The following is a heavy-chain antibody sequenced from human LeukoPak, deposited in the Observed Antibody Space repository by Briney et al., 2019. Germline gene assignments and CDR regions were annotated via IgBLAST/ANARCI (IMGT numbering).Heavy chain of an antibody. Sequence: GESLKISCQGSGYSFTTYWIGWVRQMPGKGLEWMGIIYPSDSDTKYSPSFQGQVTISADKSISTAYLQWSSLKASDTAIYYCARSDSSGWPFDYWGQGTLVTVSS. CDR1: GYSFTTYW. J-gene: IGHJ4*02. CDR2: IYPSDSDT. V-gene: IGHV5-51*01. CDR3: ARSDSSGWPFDY. D-gene: IGHD6-19*01.